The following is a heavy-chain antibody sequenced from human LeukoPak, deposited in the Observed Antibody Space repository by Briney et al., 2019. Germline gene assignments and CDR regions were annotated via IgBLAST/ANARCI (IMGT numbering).Heavy chain of an antibody. CDR2: ISGSGGST. CDR3: ARLRGYSYGYGDY. D-gene: IGHD5-18*01. Sequence: GGPLTLSCAPSGFTFSDYAMRWVRQAPGKGREWVSGISGSGGSTYYADSVKSRSTISRDNSKSTVYLQMVSLRAEDTAVYYCARLRGYSYGYGDYWGQGTLVTVSS. V-gene: IGHV3-23*01. J-gene: IGHJ4*02. CDR1: GFTFSDYA.